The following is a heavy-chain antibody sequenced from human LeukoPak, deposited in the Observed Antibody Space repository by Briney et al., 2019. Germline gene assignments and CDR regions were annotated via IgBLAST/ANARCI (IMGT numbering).Heavy chain of an antibody. Sequence: GGSLRLSCAASGFTFSSYVMHWVRQAPGKGLEYVSGISGNGGSTYYANSVKGRFTISRDNSKNTLYLQMNSLRAEDTAVYYCAKDWNYDSSGYLDYWGQGTLVTVSS. CDR2: ISGNGGST. CDR3: AKDWNYDSSGYLDY. V-gene: IGHV3-64*01. J-gene: IGHJ4*02. D-gene: IGHD3-22*01. CDR1: GFTFSSYV.